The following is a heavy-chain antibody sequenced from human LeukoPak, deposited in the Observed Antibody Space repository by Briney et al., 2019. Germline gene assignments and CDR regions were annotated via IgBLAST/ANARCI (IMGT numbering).Heavy chain of an antibody. J-gene: IGHJ4*02. D-gene: IGHD3-9*01. CDR1: GGSISSSSYY. V-gene: IGHV4-39*01. Sequence: SETLSLTCTVSGGSISSSSYYWGWIRQPPGKGLVWIGSIYYSGSTYYNPSLKSRVTISVDTSKNQFSLKLSSVTAADTAVYYCAGVRYFDWLLSDWGQGTLVTVSS. CDR3: AGVRYFDWLLSD. CDR2: IYYSGST.